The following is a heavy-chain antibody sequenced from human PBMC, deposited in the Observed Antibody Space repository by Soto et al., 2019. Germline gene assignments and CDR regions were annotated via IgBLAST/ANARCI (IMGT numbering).Heavy chain of an antibody. CDR2: IIPLSDTA. Sequence: QVQLVQSGAKVKRPGSSVKVSCRASGGSFSSYGVSWVRQAPGQGLEWMGGIIPLSDTAHYAQNFQGRVTITADGATNTAFMEVTTLRSENTAVYYCARGPTFDECSRDTGCRTYYFGMDVWRQGTTVTVSS. D-gene: IGHD2-2*01. J-gene: IGHJ6*02. CDR1: GGSFSSYG. V-gene: IGHV1-69*01. CDR3: ARGPTFDECSRDTGCRTYYFGMDV.